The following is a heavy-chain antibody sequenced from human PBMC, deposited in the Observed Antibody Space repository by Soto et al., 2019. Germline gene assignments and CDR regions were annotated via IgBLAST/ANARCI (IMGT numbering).Heavy chain of an antibody. D-gene: IGHD1-26*01. J-gene: IGHJ6*02. CDR3: ARSSAGATTYYYYGMDV. V-gene: IGHV4-59*08. CDR2: IYYSGST. Sequence: SETLSLTCTVSGGSISSYYWSWIRQPPGKGLEWIGYIYYSGSTNYNPSLKSRVTISVDTSKNQFSLKLSSVTAADTAMYYCARSSAGATTYYYYGMDVWGQGTTVTVSS. CDR1: GGSISSYY.